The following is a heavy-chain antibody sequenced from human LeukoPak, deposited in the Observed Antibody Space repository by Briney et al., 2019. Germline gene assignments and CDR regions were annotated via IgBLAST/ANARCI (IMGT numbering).Heavy chain of an antibody. J-gene: IGHJ4*02. D-gene: IGHD6-6*01. CDR1: GNTFTTSL. CDR3: ARPKYSSSLAFDY. Sequence: GESLQISCKDSGNTFTTSLIVWVRLMPGKGLEWMGIIYPGDSDTTYSPSFQGQVTISADKSINTAYLQWSSLKASDTAIYYCARPKYSSSLAFDYWGQGTPVTVSS. CDR2: IYPGDSDT. V-gene: IGHV5-51*01.